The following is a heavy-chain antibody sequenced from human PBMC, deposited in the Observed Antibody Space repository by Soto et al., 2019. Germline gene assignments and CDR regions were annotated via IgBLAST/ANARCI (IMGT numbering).Heavy chain of an antibody. CDR2: IKEDGSEK. V-gene: IGHV3-7*03. D-gene: IGHD4-17*01. CDR1: GFTGNRGR. CDR3: ARLVSGRDYGDSIDY. J-gene: IGHJ4*02. Sequence: PXGSLRRTCPDSGFTGNRGRVTWIRQARGKGLEWVANIKEDGSEKYYVDSVKGRFTTSRDNAKNSLYLQMNSLRAEDTAVYYCARLVSGRDYGDSIDYWGQGTLVTVSS.